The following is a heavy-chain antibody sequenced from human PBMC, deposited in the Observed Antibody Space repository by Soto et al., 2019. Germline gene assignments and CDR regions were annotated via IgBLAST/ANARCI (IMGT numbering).Heavy chain of an antibody. V-gene: IGHV3-30-3*01. Sequence: VQLVESGGGVVQPGRSLRLSCAASGFTFSSYAMHWVRQAPGKGLEWVAVISYDGSNKYYADSVKGRFTISRDNSKNTLYLQMNSLRAEDTAVYYCAREDGDYVLSPLFDPWGQGTLVTVSS. CDR1: GFTFSSYA. CDR2: ISYDGSNK. D-gene: IGHD4-17*01. CDR3: AREDGDYVLSPLFDP. J-gene: IGHJ5*02.